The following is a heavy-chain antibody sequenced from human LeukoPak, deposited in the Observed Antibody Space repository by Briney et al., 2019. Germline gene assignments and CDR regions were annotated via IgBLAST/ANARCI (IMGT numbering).Heavy chain of an antibody. V-gene: IGHV3-21*04. J-gene: IGHJ4*02. Sequence: PGGSLRLSCAASGFTFSSYSMNWVRQAPGKGLEWVSSISSSSSYIYYADSVKGRFTISRDNSKNTLYLQMNSLRAEDTAVYYCANGMITFGGVIVGFDYWGQGTLVTVSS. CDR1: GFTFSSYS. D-gene: IGHD3-16*02. CDR3: ANGMITFGGVIVGFDY. CDR2: ISSSSSYI.